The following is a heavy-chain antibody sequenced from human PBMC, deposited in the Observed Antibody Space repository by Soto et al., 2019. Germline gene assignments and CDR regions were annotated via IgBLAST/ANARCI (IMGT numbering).Heavy chain of an antibody. D-gene: IGHD6-13*01. V-gene: IGHV1-18*01. CDR1: GYTFTSYG. CDR2: ISAYNGNT. CDR3: ARTSGYSSTDNWFDP. J-gene: IGHJ5*02. Sequence: QVQLVQSGAEVKKPGASVKVSCKASGYTFTSYGISWVRQSPGQGLEWMGWISAYNGNTNNAQKFQGRVAVTTDTSTSTDYMELMNLRSDDTAVYYCARTSGYSSTDNWFDPWGQGTLVTVSS.